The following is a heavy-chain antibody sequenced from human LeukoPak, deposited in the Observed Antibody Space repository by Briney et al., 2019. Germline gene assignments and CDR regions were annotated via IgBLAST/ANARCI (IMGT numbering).Heavy chain of an antibody. Sequence: GGSLRLSCAASGFTFSSYWMHWVRQAPGKGLVWVAVIWYDGSKTYYADSVQGRFTVSRDNSKNTLYLQMSSLRDDDTAVYYCARYNTGRSGYWGQGALVTVSS. J-gene: IGHJ4*03. V-gene: IGHV3-33*08. CDR1: GFTFSSYW. CDR2: IWYDGSKT. D-gene: IGHD1-14*01. CDR3: ARYNTGRSGY.